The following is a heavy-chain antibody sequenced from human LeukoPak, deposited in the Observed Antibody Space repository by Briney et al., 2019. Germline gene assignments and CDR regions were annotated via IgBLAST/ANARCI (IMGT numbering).Heavy chain of an antibody. CDR1: GFSVSTSG. Sequence: GGSLSLSCTAFGFSVSTSGMSWVRKAQGKGLQTISAISVDGESAYYADSVKGRFTISRDSSKNTLYLQMSSLRVEDTAVYYCAQGYSSGWYPHWGQGSLVSVSS. J-gene: IGHJ4*02. D-gene: IGHD6-19*01. CDR2: ISVDGESA. CDR3: AQGYSSGWYPH. V-gene: IGHV3-23*01.